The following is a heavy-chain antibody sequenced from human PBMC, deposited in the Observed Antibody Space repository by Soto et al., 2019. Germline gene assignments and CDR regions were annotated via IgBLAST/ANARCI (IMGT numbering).Heavy chain of an antibody. CDR3: ARHARDIVVVPAAYYYYYYMDV. J-gene: IGHJ6*03. V-gene: IGHV4-39*01. Sequence: AETLSLTCTVSGGSISSSGYYWGWIRQPPGKGLEWIGSIYYSGSTYYNPSLKSRVTISVDTSKNQFSLKLSSVTAADTAVYYCARHARDIVVVPAAYYYYYYMDVWGKGTTVTVSS. CDR1: GGSISSSGYY. CDR2: IYYSGST. D-gene: IGHD2-2*01.